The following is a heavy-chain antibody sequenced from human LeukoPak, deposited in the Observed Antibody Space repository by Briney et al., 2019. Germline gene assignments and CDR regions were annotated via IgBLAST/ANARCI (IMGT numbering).Heavy chain of an antibody. Sequence: SETLSLTCSVSGDSISIYYWSWIRQPPGKGLEWIGHIYYDGSTSYNPSLKSRVTISVDTSKNQFSLKLSSVTAADTAVYYCARYDSSGYPIKGFDYWGQGTLVTVSS. D-gene: IGHD3-22*01. V-gene: IGHV4-59*01. J-gene: IGHJ4*02. CDR2: IYYDGST. CDR3: ARYDSSGYPIKGFDY. CDR1: GDSISIYY.